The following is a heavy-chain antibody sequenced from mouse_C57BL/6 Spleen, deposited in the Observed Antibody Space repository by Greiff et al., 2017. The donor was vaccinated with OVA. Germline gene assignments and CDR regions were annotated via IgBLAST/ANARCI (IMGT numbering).Heavy chain of an antibody. CDR3: ARWDYERFAY. J-gene: IGHJ3*01. D-gene: IGHD2-4*01. Sequence: LQESGPELVKPGASVKISCKASGYAFSSSWMNWVKQRPGKGLEWIGRIYPGDGDTNYNGKFKGKATLTADKSSSTAYMQLSSLTSEDSAVYFCARWDYERFAYWGQGTLVTVSA. V-gene: IGHV1-82*01. CDR1: GYAFSSSW. CDR2: IYPGDGDT.